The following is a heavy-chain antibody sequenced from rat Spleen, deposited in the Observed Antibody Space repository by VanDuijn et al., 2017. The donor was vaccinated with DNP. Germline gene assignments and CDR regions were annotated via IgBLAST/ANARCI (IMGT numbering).Heavy chain of an antibody. D-gene: IGHD1-11*01. J-gene: IGHJ2*01. Sequence: EVQLVESGGGLVHPGRSLKLSCAASGFTFSDYNMAWVRQAPKKGLEWVATINYDGSNTYYRDSVKGRFTISRDNAKSTLYLQMDSLRSEDTATYHCARHGRRVFDYWGQGVMVTVSS. CDR2: INYDGSNT. V-gene: IGHV5-7*01. CDR3: ARHGRRVFDY. CDR1: GFTFSDYN.